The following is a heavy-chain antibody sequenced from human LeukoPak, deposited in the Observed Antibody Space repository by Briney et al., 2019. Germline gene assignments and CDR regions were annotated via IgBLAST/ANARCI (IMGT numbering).Heavy chain of an antibody. CDR1: GFTFSSYG. D-gene: IGHD3-10*01. V-gene: IGHV3-53*01. CDR2: IYSGGST. Sequence: GGSLRLSCAASGFTFSSYGMSWVRQAPGKGLEWVSVIYSGGSTYYADSVKGRFTISRDNSKNTLFLQMNSLRAEDTAVYYCARGDYGSGSPYYYYYMDVWGKGTTVTISS. J-gene: IGHJ6*03. CDR3: ARGDYGSGSPYYYYYMDV.